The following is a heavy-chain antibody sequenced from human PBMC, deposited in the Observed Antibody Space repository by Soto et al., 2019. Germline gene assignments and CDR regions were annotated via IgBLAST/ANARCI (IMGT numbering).Heavy chain of an antibody. Sequence: QVQLVQSGGEVKKPGSTVKVSCKAPGDTFSSHVISWMRQAPGQGLEWMGGIIPILGTTNYAQKFQGRVTITADEVTSTAYMEVTRLRIEDTAVCYCAREMASVKVGLDVWGQGTTVTVSS. D-gene: IGHD4-17*01. V-gene: IGHV1-69*01. J-gene: IGHJ6*02. CDR2: IIPILGTT. CDR3: AREMASVKVGLDV. CDR1: GDTFSSHV.